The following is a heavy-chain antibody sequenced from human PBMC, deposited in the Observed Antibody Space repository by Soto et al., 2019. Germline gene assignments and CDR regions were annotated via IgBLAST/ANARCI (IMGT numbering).Heavy chain of an antibody. CDR1: GFTFSSYS. CDR3: ARVLTDTAMATYDY. Sequence: GGPLRLSCAASGFTFSSYSMNWVRQAPGKGLEWVSYISSSSSTIYYADSVKGRFTISRDNAKNSLYLQMNSLRDEDTAVYYCARVLTDTAMATYDYWGQGTLVTVSS. J-gene: IGHJ4*02. V-gene: IGHV3-48*02. D-gene: IGHD5-18*01. CDR2: ISSSSSTI.